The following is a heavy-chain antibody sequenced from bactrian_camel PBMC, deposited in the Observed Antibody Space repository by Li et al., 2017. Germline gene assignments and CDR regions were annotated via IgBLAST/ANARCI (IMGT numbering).Heavy chain of an antibody. CDR3: ATGLLPVF. V-gene: IGHV3S1*01. CDR2: LTADGSTY. Sequence: HVQLVESGGGLVQPGGSLRFSCAASGYTAKTCSWNWYRQVQGKGRELTSTLTADGSTYYYGDSVKGRFAISRDNAKNTVTLQMNSLQSEDTALYYCATGLLPVFWGQGTQVTVS. J-gene: IGHJ4*01. D-gene: IGHD3*01. CDR1: GYTAKTCS.